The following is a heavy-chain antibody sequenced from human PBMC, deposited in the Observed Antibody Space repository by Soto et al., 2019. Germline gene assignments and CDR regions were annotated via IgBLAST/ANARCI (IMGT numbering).Heavy chain of an antibody. CDR3: ARDASGPFDY. J-gene: IGHJ4*02. Sequence: EVQLVETGGGLIQPGGSLKLSCAATGLPASRSMSWVRQAPGKGLECVSLIYDDGNTYYTDSVKGRFTISRDFSKNTVYLQMDSLRVEDTAVYFCARDASGPFDYWGQGTPVTVSS. CDR1: GLPASRS. CDR2: IYDDGNT. V-gene: IGHV3-53*02. D-gene: IGHD6-19*01.